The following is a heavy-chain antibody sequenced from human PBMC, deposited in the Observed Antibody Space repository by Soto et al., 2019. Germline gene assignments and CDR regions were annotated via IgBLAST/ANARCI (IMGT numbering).Heavy chain of an antibody. CDR2: IYYSGST. J-gene: IGHJ6*02. Sequence: SSETLSLTCTVSGGSISSYYWSWIRQPPGKGLEWIGYIYYSGSTNYNPSLKSRVTISVDTSKNQFSLKLSSVTAADTAVYYCARARGITIFGAGYYYYGMDVWGQGTTVTVSS. V-gene: IGHV4-59*01. CDR3: ARARGITIFGAGYYYYGMDV. CDR1: GGSISSYY. D-gene: IGHD3-3*01.